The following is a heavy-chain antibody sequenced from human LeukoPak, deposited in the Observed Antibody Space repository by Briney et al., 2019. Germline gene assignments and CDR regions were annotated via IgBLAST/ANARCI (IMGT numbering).Heavy chain of an antibody. Sequence: GGSLRLSCAASGFAFDDYAMHWVRQAPGKGLEWVSGISWNSGSIGYADSVKGRFTISRDNAKNSLYLQMNSLRAEDTALYYCAKDIAVAGMTFWYFDLWGRGTLVTVSS. CDR2: ISWNSGSI. V-gene: IGHV3-9*01. CDR3: AKDIAVAGMTFWYFDL. CDR1: GFAFDDYA. J-gene: IGHJ2*01. D-gene: IGHD6-19*01.